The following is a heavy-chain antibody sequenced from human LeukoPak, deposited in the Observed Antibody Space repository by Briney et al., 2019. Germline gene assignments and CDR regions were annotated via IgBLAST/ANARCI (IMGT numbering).Heavy chain of an antibody. V-gene: IGHV3-23*01. CDR2: ISGSGGST. D-gene: IGHD2-15*01. CDR1: GFTFSSYA. CDR3: AKGGSCSGGSCYGFVDY. Sequence: PGGSLRLSCAASGFTFSSYAMSWVRQAPGKGLEWVSAISGSGGSTYYADSVKGRFTISRDNSKNTLHLQMNSLRAEDTAVYYCAKGGSCSGGSCYGFVDYWGQGTLVTVSS. J-gene: IGHJ4*02.